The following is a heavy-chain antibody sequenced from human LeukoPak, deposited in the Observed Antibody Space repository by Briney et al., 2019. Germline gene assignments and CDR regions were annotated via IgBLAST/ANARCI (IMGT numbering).Heavy chain of an antibody. CDR1: GVTFSSVD. Sequence: GGSRRLSWAASGVTFSSVDMGWVRQLKEQGLEWVSTIGTASDTYYPGSVAGRFTLPRDNAKSSLYLQMNSLTAGNTAVYYCARGPPRGKYYYMDVWGNGTTVTVSS. V-gene: IGHV3-13*01. J-gene: IGHJ6*03. CDR3: ARGPPRGKYYYMDV. CDR2: IGTASDT. D-gene: IGHD1-1*01.